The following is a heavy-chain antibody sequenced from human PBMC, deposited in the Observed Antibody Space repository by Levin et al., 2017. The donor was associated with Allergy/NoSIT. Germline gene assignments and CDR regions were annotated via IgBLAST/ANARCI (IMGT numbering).Heavy chain of an antibody. CDR2: ISSDGSNK. CDR3: ARDQHSSGWNAADY. Sequence: GGSLRLSCAASAFPFNRYGLHGVRQAPGKGLEWLAVISSDGSNKNYADSVKGRFTISRDNSKNTLYLQMNSLRPEDTAVYYCARDQHSSGWNAADYWGQGTLVTVSS. V-gene: IGHV3-30*03. J-gene: IGHJ4*02. CDR1: AFPFNRYG. D-gene: IGHD6-19*01.